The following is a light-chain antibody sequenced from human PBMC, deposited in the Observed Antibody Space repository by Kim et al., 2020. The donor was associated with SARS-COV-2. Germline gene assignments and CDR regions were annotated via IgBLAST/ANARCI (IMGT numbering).Light chain of an antibody. CDR2: DTS. Sequence: PGERATLSCRPSQSVSRTSLAWYQQRPGQAPRLLVHDTSIRATGVPDTFSGSGSGTDFTLTISSLEPEDFAVYYCQHYHSSPPTYTFGQGT. V-gene: IGKV3-20*01. CDR3: QHYHSSPPTYT. CDR1: QSVSRTS. J-gene: IGKJ2*01.